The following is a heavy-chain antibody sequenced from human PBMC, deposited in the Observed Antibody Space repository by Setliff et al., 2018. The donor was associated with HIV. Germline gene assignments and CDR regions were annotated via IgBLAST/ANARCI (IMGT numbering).Heavy chain of an antibody. Sequence: PGGSLRLSCAASGFTVSNNYMNWVRQAPGKGLEWVSVIYSEDYGGNTHYADSVKGRFTVSRENSKSTLYLHMNSLRPEDTAVSYCARAFGYHDFWSGYTGDEFDIWGQGTTVTVSS. CDR2: IYSEDYGGNT. CDR3: ARAFGYHDFWSGYTGDEFDI. CDR1: GFTVSNNY. D-gene: IGHD3-3*01. V-gene: IGHV3-53*05. J-gene: IGHJ3*02.